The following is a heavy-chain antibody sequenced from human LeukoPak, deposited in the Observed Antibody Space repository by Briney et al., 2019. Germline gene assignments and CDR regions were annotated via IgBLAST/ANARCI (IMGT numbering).Heavy chain of an antibody. CDR2: IYYTGGT. CDR3: ARYYDTIYDAYDI. Sequence: PSETLSLTCTVSGGSMRTYYWSWIRQPPGKGLEWVGCIYYTGGTNYNPSLKSRITISVDTSKNQFSLKLSSVTAADTAVYYCARYYDTIYDAYDIWGQGTMVTVSS. CDR1: GGSMRTYY. J-gene: IGHJ3*02. V-gene: IGHV4-59*12. D-gene: IGHD3-22*01.